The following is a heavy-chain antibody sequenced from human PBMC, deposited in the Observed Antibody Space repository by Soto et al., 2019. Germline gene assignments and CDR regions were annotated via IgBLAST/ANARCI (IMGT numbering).Heavy chain of an antibody. V-gene: IGHV3-9*01. CDR3: AKDTGPN. Sequence: GGSLRLSCAASGFTFDNYAMHWARQAPGKGLEWVSGISWNSNTIAYADSVKGRLTISRDNAKNSLYLQMNSLRAEDTAFYYCAKDTGPNWGQGTLVTVSS. CDR1: GFTFDNYA. CDR2: ISWNSNTI. J-gene: IGHJ4*02.